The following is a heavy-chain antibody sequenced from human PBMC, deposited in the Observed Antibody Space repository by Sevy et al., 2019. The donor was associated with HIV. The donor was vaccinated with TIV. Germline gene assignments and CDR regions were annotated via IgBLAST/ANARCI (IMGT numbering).Heavy chain of an antibody. V-gene: IGHV3-7*01. CDR1: GFTFSNYW. Sequence: GGYLRLSCAASGFTFSNYWMSWVRQAPGKGLEWLANIKQDGSEKYYVDSVKGRFTISRDNAKNSLSLQMNSLRAGDTAMYYCARDKGQGWFDPWGQGTLVTVSS. J-gene: IGHJ5*02. CDR2: IKQDGSEK. CDR3: ARDKGQGWFDP.